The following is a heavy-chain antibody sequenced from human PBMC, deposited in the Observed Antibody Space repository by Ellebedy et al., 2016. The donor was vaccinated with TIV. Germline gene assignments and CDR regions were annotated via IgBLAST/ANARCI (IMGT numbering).Heavy chain of an antibody. CDR2: IDNDGSNT. J-gene: IGHJ6*02. CDR1: GFTFRSYW. Sequence: GGSLRLXXAASGFTFRSYWMHWVRQVPGKGLMWVSRIDNDGSNTYYADSVKGRFTISRDTSNNMFYLQMNSLRAEDTAVYYCARTAANIYYGMDVWGQGTTVTVSS. V-gene: IGHV3-74*01. CDR3: ARTAANIYYGMDV.